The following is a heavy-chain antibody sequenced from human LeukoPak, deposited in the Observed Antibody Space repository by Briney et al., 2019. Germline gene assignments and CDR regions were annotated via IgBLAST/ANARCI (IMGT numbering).Heavy chain of an antibody. CDR1: GYTFTSYD. V-gene: IGHV1-8*01. D-gene: IGHD2-15*01. Sequence: ASVKVSCKASGYTFTSYDINWVRQATGQGLDWMGWMNPNSGNTGYAQKFQGRVTMTRNTSISTAYMELSSLRSEDTAVYYCARVGEYCSGGSCYSVRYFQHWGQGTLVTVSS. J-gene: IGHJ1*01. CDR2: MNPNSGNT. CDR3: ARVGEYCSGGSCYSVRYFQH.